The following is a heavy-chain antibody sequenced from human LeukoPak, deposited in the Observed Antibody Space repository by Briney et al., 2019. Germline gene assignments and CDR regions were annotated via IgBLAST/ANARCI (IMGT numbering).Heavy chain of an antibody. CDR2: ISRSGGST. CDR1: GFTFSSYA. CDR3: AKEGDSGWALKNFDY. D-gene: IGHD6-19*01. J-gene: IGHJ4*02. Sequence: PGGSLRLSCAASGFTFSSYAMSWVRQAPGKGREWVSSISRSGGSTYYADSVKGRFTISRDNSKNTLYLQMNSLRAEDTAVYYCAKEGDSGWALKNFDYWGQGTLVTVSS. V-gene: IGHV3-23*01.